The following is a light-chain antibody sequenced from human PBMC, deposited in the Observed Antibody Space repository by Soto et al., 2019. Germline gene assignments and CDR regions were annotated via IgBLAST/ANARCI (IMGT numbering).Light chain of an antibody. CDR2: GAS. J-gene: IGKJ1*01. V-gene: IGKV3-15*01. CDR1: QSVSNN. CDR3: QQYNNWPPWT. Sequence: IVMTQSPATLSVSPGERATLSCRASQSVSNNLAWYQQKPDQAPRLLIYGASTRATGIPARFSGSGSGTEFTLTISSLQSEDFAVYYCQQYNNWPPWTFGQGTKVDIK.